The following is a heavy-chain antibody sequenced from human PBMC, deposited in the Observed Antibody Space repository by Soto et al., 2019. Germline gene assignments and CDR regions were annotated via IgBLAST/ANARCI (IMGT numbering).Heavy chain of an antibody. D-gene: IGHD7-27*01. J-gene: IGHJ4*02. V-gene: IGHV4-59*01. CDR3: ARAPKTGYFDY. CDR2: IYYSGST. CDR1: GGTMISYY. Sequence: PSETMYLTFTASGGTMISYYWSWTRQPPGKGLEWSGYIYYSGSTNYNPSLKSRVTISVDTSKNQFSLKLSSVTAVDTAVYYCARAPKTGYFDYWGQGTLVTVSS.